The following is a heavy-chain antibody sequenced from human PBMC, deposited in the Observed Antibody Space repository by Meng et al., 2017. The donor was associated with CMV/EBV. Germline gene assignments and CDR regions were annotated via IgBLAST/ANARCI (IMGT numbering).Heavy chain of an antibody. V-gene: IGHV3-11*01. D-gene: IGHD2-2*01. CDR2: ISSSGSTI. J-gene: IGHJ5*02. Sequence: GESLKISCAASGFIFSDYYMSRTRQAPGKGLEWVSYISSSGSTIYYADSVNGRFTISRDNAKNSLYLQMNSLRAEDTAVYYCARVGVPTAIGDINWFDPWGQGTLVTVSS. CDR1: GFIFSDYY. CDR3: ARVGVPTAIGDINWFDP.